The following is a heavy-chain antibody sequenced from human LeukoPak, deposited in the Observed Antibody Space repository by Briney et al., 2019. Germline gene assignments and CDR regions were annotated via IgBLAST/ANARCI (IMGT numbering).Heavy chain of an antibody. D-gene: IGHD5-18*01. CDR3: ARGRIQLWLRAFDY. CDR1: GGSFSGYY. CDR2: INHSGST. V-gene: IGHV4-34*01. J-gene: IGHJ4*02. Sequence: SETLSLTGAVYGGSFSGYYWSWIRQPPGKGLEWIGEINHSGSTNYNPSLKSRVTISVDTSKNQFSLKLSSVTAADTAVYYCARGRIQLWLRAFDYWGQGTLVTVSS.